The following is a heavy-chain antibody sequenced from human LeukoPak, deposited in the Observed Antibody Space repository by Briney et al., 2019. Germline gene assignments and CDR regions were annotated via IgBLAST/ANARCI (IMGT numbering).Heavy chain of an antibody. CDR3: ARERVRAAAGAKLAHYGMDV. CDR2: IWYDGSNK. Sequence: GGSLRLSCAASGFTFSSYGMHWVRQAPGKGLEWVAVIWYDGSNKYYADSVKGRFTISRDNSKNTLYLQMNSLRAEDTAVYYFARERVRAAAGAKLAHYGMDVWGQGTTVTVSS. D-gene: IGHD6-13*01. CDR1: GFTFSSYG. J-gene: IGHJ6*02. V-gene: IGHV3-33*08.